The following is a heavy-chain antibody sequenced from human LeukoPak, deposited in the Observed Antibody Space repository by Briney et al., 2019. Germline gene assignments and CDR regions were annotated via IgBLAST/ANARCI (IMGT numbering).Heavy chain of an antibody. Sequence: GGSLRLSCAASGFTFSSYWMSWVRQAPGKGLEWVANIKQDGSEKYYMDSVKGRFTISRDNAKNSLYPQMNSLRAEDTAVYYCARGGRFDWFFDYWGQGTLVTVSS. CDR3: ARGGRFDWFFDY. V-gene: IGHV3-7*01. J-gene: IGHJ4*02. D-gene: IGHD3-9*01. CDR1: GFTFSSYW. CDR2: IKQDGSEK.